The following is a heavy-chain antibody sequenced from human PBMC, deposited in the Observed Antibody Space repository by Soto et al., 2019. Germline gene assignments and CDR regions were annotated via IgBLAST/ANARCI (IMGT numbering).Heavy chain of an antibody. D-gene: IGHD3-3*01. J-gene: IGHJ4*01. V-gene: IGHV4-4*02. CDR2: ILHSGAT. CDR3: ARDHGVSRGFAFDY. CDR1: GGSISSSTW. Sequence: PSETLSGTCAVSGGSISSSTWWSWVRQPPGKGLEWIGEILHSGATNYNPSLKSRVTFSVDKSKNQFSLKLSSVTAADTAVYFCARDHGVSRGFAFDYWGQGTLVLVTS.